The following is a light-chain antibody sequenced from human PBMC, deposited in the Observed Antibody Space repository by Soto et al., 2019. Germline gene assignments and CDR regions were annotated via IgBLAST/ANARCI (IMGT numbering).Light chain of an antibody. CDR3: QQYGRT. V-gene: IGKV3-20*01. CDR1: ESVSGSY. Sequence: VLTQSPGTLSLSPGERAALSCRASESVSGSYIAWHQQKVGQSPRLLIYGASNRATGIPDRFSGSGSGTDFTLTISRLEPEDFAMYYCQQYGRTFGLGTKVEMK. J-gene: IGKJ1*01. CDR2: GAS.